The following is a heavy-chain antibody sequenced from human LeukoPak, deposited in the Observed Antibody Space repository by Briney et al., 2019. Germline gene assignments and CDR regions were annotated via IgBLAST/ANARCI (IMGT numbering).Heavy chain of an antibody. V-gene: IGHV4-59*08. CDR2: IHSRGTT. CDR1: GVSITSYY. CDR3: ATAPGDSAAIVAVAATWYFDR. D-gene: IGHD2-15*01. J-gene: IGHJ4*02. Sequence: SETLSLTCSVSGVSITSYYWNWIRQSPGKGLEWLGNIHSRGTTNYNPSLKSRVTLSLDTSKNQFSLKVRSVTVADTAVYYCATAPGDSAAIVAVAATWYFDRWGQGTLVTVSS.